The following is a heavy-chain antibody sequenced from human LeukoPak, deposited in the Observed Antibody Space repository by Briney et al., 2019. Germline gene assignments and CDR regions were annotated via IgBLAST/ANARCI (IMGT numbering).Heavy chain of an antibody. CDR1: GFTFSSYS. CDR2: ISSSSSYI. Sequence: GGSLRLSCAASGFTFSSYSMNWVRQAPGKGLEWVSSISSSSSYIYYADSAKGRFTISRDNAKNSLYLQMNSLRAEDTAVYYCARDRQTITMVRGVHPLDYWGQGTLVTVSS. D-gene: IGHD3-10*01. V-gene: IGHV3-21*01. J-gene: IGHJ4*02. CDR3: ARDRQTITMVRGVHPLDY.